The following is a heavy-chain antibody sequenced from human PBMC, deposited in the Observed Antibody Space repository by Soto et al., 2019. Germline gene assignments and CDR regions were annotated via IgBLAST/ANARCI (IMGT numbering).Heavy chain of an antibody. CDR1: GGSFSGYH. CDR3: ARVGAGGLRYFYWLSLEGMDV. Sequence: SETLSLTCAVYGGSFSGYHWSWIRQPPGKGLEWIGEINHSGSTNYNPSLKSRVTISVDTSKNQFSLMLSSVTAADTAVYYCARVGAGGLRYFYWLSLEGMDVWGQWTTVTVSS. V-gene: IGHV4-34*01. CDR2: INHSGST. D-gene: IGHD3-9*01. J-gene: IGHJ6*02.